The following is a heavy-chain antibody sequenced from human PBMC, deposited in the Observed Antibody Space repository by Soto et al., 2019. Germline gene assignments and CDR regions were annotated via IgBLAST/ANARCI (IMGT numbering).Heavy chain of an antibody. CDR2: INPIFGTA. CDR3: ARDTETLGPRANDALDI. Sequence: SVKVSCKASGGTFSSYAISWVRQAPGQGLEWMGWINPIFGTANYAQNFQGRVSITADTSTSTVYMELTGLKSEDTAMYYCARDTETLGPRANDALDIWGQGTMVTVSS. V-gene: IGHV1-69*06. J-gene: IGHJ3*02. D-gene: IGHD3-3*02. CDR1: GGTFSSYA.